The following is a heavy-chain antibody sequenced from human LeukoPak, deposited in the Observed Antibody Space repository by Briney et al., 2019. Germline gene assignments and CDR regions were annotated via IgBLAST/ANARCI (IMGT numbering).Heavy chain of an antibody. V-gene: IGHV4-61*02. Sequence: SETLSLTCTVSGGSISSGSYYWSWIRQPAGKGLEWIGRIYTSGSTNYNPSLKSRVTISVDTSKNQFSLKLSSVTAADTAVYYCARLRGYSSSWYQSHYFDYWGQGTLATVSS. CDR1: GGSISSGSYY. CDR2: IYTSGST. J-gene: IGHJ4*02. D-gene: IGHD6-13*01. CDR3: ARLRGYSSSWYQSHYFDY.